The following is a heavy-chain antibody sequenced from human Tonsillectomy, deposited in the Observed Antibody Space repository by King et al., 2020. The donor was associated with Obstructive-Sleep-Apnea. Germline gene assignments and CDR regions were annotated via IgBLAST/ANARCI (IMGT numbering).Heavy chain of an antibody. V-gene: IGHV4-59*08. Sequence: VQLQESGPGLVKTSETLSLTCTVSGGSISSYYWGWIRQPPGKGLQWIGHVYYSGNTNFNPSLKSRVTISVDMSKNQFSLSLNSVTAAVTAVYYCVGSSLTFNWFDPWGQGTVVTVSS. J-gene: IGHJ5*01. CDR2: VYYSGNT. CDR3: VGSSLTFNWFDP. D-gene: IGHD6-13*01. CDR1: GGSISSYY.